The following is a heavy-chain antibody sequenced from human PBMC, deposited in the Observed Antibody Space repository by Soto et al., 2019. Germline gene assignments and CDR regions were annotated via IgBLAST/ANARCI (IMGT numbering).Heavy chain of an antibody. CDR1: GFPFSSYA. CDR3: AKGGYYAVFDM. J-gene: IGHJ3*02. CDR2: IRGSGVLT. Sequence: EMQLLESGGGLVQPGGSLRLSCVASGFPFSSYAMSWVRQTPGQGLEWVSGIRGSGVLTYYADSVKGRFTISRDNSNNTLSLQVHSRRVEDTAGYFCAKGGYYAVFDMWGKGTMVTVSA. D-gene: IGHD2-15*01. V-gene: IGHV3-23*01.